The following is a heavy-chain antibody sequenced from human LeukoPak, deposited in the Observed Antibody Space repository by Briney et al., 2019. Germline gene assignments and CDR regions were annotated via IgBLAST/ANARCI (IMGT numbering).Heavy chain of an antibody. CDR1: GGSISSYY. J-gene: IGHJ5*02. V-gene: IGHV4-59*01. CDR3: ARGDYYDSRGLNWLDP. Sequence: SETLSLTCTVSGGSISSYYWNWIRQPPGKGLEWIGYIYYSGSTNYNPSLKSRVTISVDTSKNQFSLKLSSVTAADTAVYYCARGDYYDSRGLNWLDPWGQGILVTVSS. CDR2: IYYSGST. D-gene: IGHD3-22*01.